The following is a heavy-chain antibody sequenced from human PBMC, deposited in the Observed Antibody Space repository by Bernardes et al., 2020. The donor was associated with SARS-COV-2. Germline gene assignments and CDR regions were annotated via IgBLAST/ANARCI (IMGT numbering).Heavy chain of an antibody. CDR1: GFTFSSYA. Sequence: GGSLRLSCAASGFTFSSYAMHWVRQAPGKGLEWVAVISYDGSNKYYADSVKGRFTISRDNSKNTLYLQMNSLRAEDTAVYYCASGKKYQLLLVGCLDYWGQGTLVTVSS. CDR2: ISYDGSNK. CDR3: ASGKKYQLLLVGCLDY. V-gene: IGHV3-30*04. D-gene: IGHD2-2*01. J-gene: IGHJ4*02.